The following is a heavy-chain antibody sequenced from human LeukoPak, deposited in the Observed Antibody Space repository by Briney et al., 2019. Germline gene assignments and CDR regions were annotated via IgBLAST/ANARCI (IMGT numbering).Heavy chain of an antibody. CDR3: ARGVTGGYDY. D-gene: IGHD1-14*01. V-gene: IGHV4-34*01. J-gene: IGHJ4*02. CDR2: INHSGST. CDR1: GGSFSGYY. Sequence: PSETLSLTCAVYGGSFSGYYWSWIRQPPGKGLEWIGEINHSGSTNYNPPLKSRVTMTVDTAKNQFSLKLNSLTAADTAVYYCARGVTGGYDYWGQGMLVTVSS.